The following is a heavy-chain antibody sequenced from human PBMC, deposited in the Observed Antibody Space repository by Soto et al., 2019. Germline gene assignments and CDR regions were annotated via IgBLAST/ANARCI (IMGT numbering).Heavy chain of an antibody. CDR3: ARVSAADYYYYGMDV. Sequence: GASVKVSCKASGYTFTSYYMHWVRQAPGQRLEWMGWINAGNGNTKYSQKFQGRVTITRDTSASTAYMELSSLRSEDTAVYYCARVSAADYYYYGMDVWGQGTTVTVSS. CDR2: INAGNGNT. V-gene: IGHV1-3*01. D-gene: IGHD6-13*01. CDR1: GYTFTSYY. J-gene: IGHJ6*02.